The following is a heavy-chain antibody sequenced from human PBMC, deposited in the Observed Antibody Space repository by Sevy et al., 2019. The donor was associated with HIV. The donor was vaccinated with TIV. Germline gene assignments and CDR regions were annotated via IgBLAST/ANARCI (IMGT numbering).Heavy chain of an antibody. D-gene: IGHD3-22*01. CDR1: GFTFSSYG. CDR2: ISYDGSNK. J-gene: IGHJ3*02. CDR3: AKDRPSYYYDSQGAFGI. Sequence: GGSLRLSCAASGFTFSSYGMHWVRQAPGKGLEWVAVISYDGSNKYYADSVKGRFTISRDNSKNTLYLQMNSLRAEDTAVYYCAKDRPSYYYDSQGAFGIWGQGTMVTVSS. V-gene: IGHV3-30*18.